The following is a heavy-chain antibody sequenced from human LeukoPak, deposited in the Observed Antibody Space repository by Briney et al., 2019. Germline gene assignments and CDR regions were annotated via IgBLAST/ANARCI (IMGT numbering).Heavy chain of an antibody. D-gene: IGHD3-10*01. J-gene: IGHJ4*02. CDR3: VRGPLSGSYHPPFDY. CDR2: ISWNSGSI. Sequence: GRSLRLSCAASGFTFDDYAMHWVRHAPGKGLEWVSGISWNSGSIVYADSVKGRFTISRDNAKNSLYLQMNSLRAEDTALYYCVRGPLSGSYHPPFDYWGQGTLVTVSS. CDR1: GFTFDDYA. V-gene: IGHV3-9*01.